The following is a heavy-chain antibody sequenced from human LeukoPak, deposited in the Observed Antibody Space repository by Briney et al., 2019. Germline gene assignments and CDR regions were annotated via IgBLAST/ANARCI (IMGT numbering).Heavy chain of an antibody. CDR1: GFTFKSHS. CDR3: ARGPGEGRGYYYYYYVDV. J-gene: IGHJ6*03. V-gene: IGHV3-21*01. Sequence: PGGSLRLSCVASGFTFKSHSMNWVRQAPGKGLEWVSSINSQSNYIFYSDSVKGRFTISRDNAKNSQYLQMNSLRAEDTAVYYCARGPGEGRGYYYYYYVDVWGKGTTVTVSS. D-gene: IGHD3-10*01. CDR2: INSQSNYI.